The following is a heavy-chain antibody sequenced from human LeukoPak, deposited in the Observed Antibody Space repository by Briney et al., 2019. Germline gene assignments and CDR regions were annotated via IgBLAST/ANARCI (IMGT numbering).Heavy chain of an antibody. V-gene: IGHV4-59*01. J-gene: IGHJ4*02. CDR3: ARDPDSSSDHFDY. Sequence: PETLSLTCTVSSGSFRTYYWSWIRQPPGKGLEWIGYIFYNEGTSYNPSLKSRVTISVDTSNNQLSLKVNSVTAADTAVYYCARDPDSSSDHFDYWGQGTLVTVSS. CDR2: IFYNEGT. D-gene: IGHD6-6*01. CDR1: SGSFRTYY.